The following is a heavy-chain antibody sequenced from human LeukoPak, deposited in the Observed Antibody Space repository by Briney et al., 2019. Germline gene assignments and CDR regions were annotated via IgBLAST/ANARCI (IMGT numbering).Heavy chain of an antibody. V-gene: IGHV4-34*01. CDR2: INHSGST. CDR1: GGSFSGYY. J-gene: IGHJ5*02. CDR3: ARGRRIDFWSGYYWFDP. Sequence: PSETLSLTCAVYGGSFSGYYWSWIRQPPGKGLEWIGEINHSGSTNYNPSLKSRVTISVDTSKNQFSLELSSVTAADTAVYYCARGRRIDFWSGYYWFDPWGQGTLVTVSS. D-gene: IGHD3-3*01.